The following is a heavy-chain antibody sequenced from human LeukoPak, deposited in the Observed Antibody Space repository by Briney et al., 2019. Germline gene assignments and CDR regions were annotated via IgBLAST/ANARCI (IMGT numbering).Heavy chain of an antibody. CDR2: INPKSGRT. V-gene: IGHV1-2*02. D-gene: IGHD3-3*01. J-gene: IGHJ5*02. CDR1: GYSFTYYY. CDR3: ARADFVDAGPYLIGP. Sequence: ASVKVSCKTSGYSFTYYYIHWVRQAPGQGREWMGWINPKSGRTSSARKFQDRVTMTRDPSISTVYMDMAWLTSDDAALYFCARADFVDAGPYLIGPWGQGTLVTVSS.